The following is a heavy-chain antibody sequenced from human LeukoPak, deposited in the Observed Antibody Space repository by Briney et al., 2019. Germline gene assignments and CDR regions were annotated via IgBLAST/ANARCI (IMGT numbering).Heavy chain of an antibody. CDR1: GGSFSGYY. Sequence: SSETLSLTCAVYGGSFSGYYWSWIRQPPGKGLEWIGEINHSGSTNYNPSLKSRVTISVDTSKNQFSLKLSSVTAADTAVYYCARKGSYGFVYWGQGILVTVSS. J-gene: IGHJ4*02. D-gene: IGHD5-18*01. CDR3: ARKGSYGFVY. CDR2: INHSGST. V-gene: IGHV4-34*01.